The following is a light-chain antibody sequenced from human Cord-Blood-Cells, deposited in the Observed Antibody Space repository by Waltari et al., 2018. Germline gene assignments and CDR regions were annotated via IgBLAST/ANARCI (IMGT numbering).Light chain of an antibody. CDR3: QSYDSSLSGSYV. Sequence: QSVLTQPPSVSGAPGQRVTISCTGSSPNIGAGYDVHWYQQLPGTAPKLLTYGNSNRPSGVPDRFSGSKSGTSASLAITGLQAEDEADYYCQSYDSSLSGSYVFGTGTKVTVL. V-gene: IGLV1-40*01. CDR1: SPNIGAGYD. J-gene: IGLJ1*01. CDR2: GNS.